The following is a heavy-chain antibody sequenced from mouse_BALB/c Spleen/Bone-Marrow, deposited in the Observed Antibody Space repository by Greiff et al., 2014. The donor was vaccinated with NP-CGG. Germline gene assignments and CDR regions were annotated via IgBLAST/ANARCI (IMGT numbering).Heavy chain of an antibody. CDR2: IYPSDSYT. CDR1: GYTFTSYW. CDR3: TRQYDNYYAMDY. D-gene: IGHD2-10*02. J-gene: IGHJ4*01. V-gene: IGHV1S126*01. Sequence: VQLQQSGAELVRPGASVKVSCKASGYTFTSYWINWVKQRPGQGLEWIGNIYPSDSYTNYNQNFKDKATLTVDKSSSTAYMQLSSPTSEDSAVYYRTRQYDNYYAMDYWGQGTSVTVSS.